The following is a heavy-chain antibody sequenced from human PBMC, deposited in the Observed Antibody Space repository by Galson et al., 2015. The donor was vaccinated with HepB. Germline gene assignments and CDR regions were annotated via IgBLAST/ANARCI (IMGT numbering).Heavy chain of an antibody. CDR2: ILGVGTYT. CDR3: VRGDPTGATVKGSFQN. V-gene: IGHV3-74*01. Sequence: SLRLSCAASGFSFNDYWMHWVRQAPGKGLLWVSRILGVGTYTQYADSVKGRFTISTDSAKNTLFLEMNSLSADDTAVYYCVRGDPTGATVKGSFQNWGQGTLVTVSS. J-gene: IGHJ1*01. D-gene: IGHD1-26*01. CDR1: GFSFNDYW.